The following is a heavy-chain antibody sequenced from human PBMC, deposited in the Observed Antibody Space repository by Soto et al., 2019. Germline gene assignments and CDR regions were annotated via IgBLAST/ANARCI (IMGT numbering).Heavy chain of an antibody. D-gene: IGHD5-18*01. CDR3: ARGSGYSYVPRLETQHRGNTEFDY. CDR2: IYYSGST. V-gene: IGHV4-31*03. J-gene: IGHJ4*02. CDR1: GGSISSGGYY. Sequence: PSETLSLTCTVSGGSISSGGYYWSWIRQHPGKGLEWIGYIYYSGSTYYNPSLKSRVTISVDTSKNQFSLKLSSVTAADTAVYYCARGSGYSYVPRLETQHRGNTEFDYWGQGTLVTVSS.